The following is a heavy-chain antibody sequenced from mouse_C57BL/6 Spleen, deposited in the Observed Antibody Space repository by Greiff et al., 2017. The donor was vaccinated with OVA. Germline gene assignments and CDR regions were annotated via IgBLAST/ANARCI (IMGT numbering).Heavy chain of an antibody. D-gene: IGHD3-2*02. V-gene: IGHV1-81*01. J-gene: IGHJ4*01. CDR1: FTSYG. CDR2: IYPRSGNT. CDR3: ARGGYEICYAMDY. Sequence: FTSYGISWVKQTTGQGLEWIGEIYPRSGNTYYNETFKGKATLTADKSYSTAYMELRSLTTEDSAVYDCARGGYEICYAMDYWGQGTSVTVSS.